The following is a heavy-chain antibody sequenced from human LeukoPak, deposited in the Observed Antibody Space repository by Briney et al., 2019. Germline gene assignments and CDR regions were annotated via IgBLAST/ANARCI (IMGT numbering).Heavy chain of an antibody. Sequence: ASVTVSCKASGGTFSSYAISWVRQAPGQGLEWMGGIIPIFGTANYAQKFQGRVTITTGESTSTAYMELSSLRSEDTAVYYCARDNPPIYWGQGTLVTVSS. CDR1: GGTFSSYA. V-gene: IGHV1-69*05. CDR2: IIPIFGTA. CDR3: ARDNPPIY. J-gene: IGHJ4*02.